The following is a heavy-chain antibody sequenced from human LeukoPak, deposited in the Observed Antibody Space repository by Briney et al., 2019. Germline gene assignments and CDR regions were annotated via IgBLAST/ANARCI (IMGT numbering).Heavy chain of an antibody. CDR2: INPSGGST. CDR3: AATYYDILTGYYYFDY. Sequence: ASVKVSCTASGYTFTSYYMHWVRQAPGQGLEWMGIINPSGGSTSYAQKFQGRVTMTRNTSISTAYMELSSLRSEDTAVYYCAATYYDILTGYYYFDYWGQGTLVTVSS. V-gene: IGHV1-46*01. J-gene: IGHJ4*02. CDR1: GYTFTSYY. D-gene: IGHD3-9*01.